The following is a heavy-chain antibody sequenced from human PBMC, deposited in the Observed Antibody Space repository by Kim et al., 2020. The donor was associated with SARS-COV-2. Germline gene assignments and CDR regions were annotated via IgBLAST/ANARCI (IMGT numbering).Heavy chain of an antibody. CDR3: ARARGSPSCGGDCYFGINWFDP. CDR1: GGSISSGGYY. CDR2: IYYSGRT. D-gene: IGHD2-21*02. V-gene: IGHV4-31*03. Sequence: SETLSLTCTVSGGSISSGGYYWSWIRQHPGKGLEWIGYIYYSGRTYYNPSLKSRVTISVNTSKNQFSLKQSSVTAADTAVYYCARARGSPSCGGDCYFGINWFDPWGQGTLVTVSS. J-gene: IGHJ5*02.